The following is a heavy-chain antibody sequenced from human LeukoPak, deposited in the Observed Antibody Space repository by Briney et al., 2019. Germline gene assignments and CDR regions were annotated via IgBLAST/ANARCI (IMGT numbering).Heavy chain of an antibody. J-gene: IGHJ4*02. Sequence: GGSQRLSCSASGFTFSSYAMHWVRQAPGKGLEYVSAISRNGWSTYYADSVKGRFTISRGNSKNTLYLQMSSLRAEDTAVYYCVKDNGYDGDYWGQRTLVTFVS. D-gene: IGHD5-12*01. CDR3: VKDNGYDGDY. V-gene: IGHV3-64D*09. CDR1: GFTFSSYA. CDR2: ISRNGWST.